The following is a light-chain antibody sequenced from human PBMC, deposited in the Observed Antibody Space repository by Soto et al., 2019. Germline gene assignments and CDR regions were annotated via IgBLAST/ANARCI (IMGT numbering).Light chain of an antibody. V-gene: IGLV1-47*02. CDR3: AAWDDSLSGYV. J-gene: IGLJ1*01. Sequence: QSVLTQPPSASGTPGQRVTISCSGSSSNIGSNSVYWYQQLPGTAPKLLIYTNNQRPSRVPDRFSGSKSGTSASLAISGLGSEDEADYYCAAWDDSLSGYVFGTGTKLTVL. CDR2: TNN. CDR1: SSNIGSNS.